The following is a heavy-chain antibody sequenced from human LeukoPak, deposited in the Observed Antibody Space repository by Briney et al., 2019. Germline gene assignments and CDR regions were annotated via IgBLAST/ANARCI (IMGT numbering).Heavy chain of an antibody. D-gene: IGHD2-15*01. V-gene: IGHV1-2*02. CDR2: INPNSGGT. CDR1: GYTSTGYY. Sequence: PMASVKVSCKASGYTSTGYYMHWVRQAPGQGLEWMGWINPNSGGTNYAQKFQGRVTMTRDTSISTAYMELSRLRSDDTAVYYCALEQGYCSGGSCYRWFDPWGQGTLVTVSS. CDR3: ALEQGYCSGGSCYRWFDP. J-gene: IGHJ5*02.